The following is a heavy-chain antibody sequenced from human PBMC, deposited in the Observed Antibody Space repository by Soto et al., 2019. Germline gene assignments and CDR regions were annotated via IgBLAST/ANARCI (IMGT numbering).Heavy chain of an antibody. D-gene: IGHD2-21*02. CDR2: IYWDDDK. J-gene: IGHJ6*02. CDR1: GFSLSTSGVG. CDR3: IQSRCGGDCLQSYASHYYYGMDV. V-gene: IGHV2-5*02. Sequence: QITLKESGPTLVKPTQTLTLTCTFSGFSLSTSGVGVGWIRQPPGKALEWLALIYWDDDKRYSPSLRSRLTISKDTSKNRVVLTMTNMDPVDTATYYCIQSRCGGDCLQSYASHYYYGMDVWGQGTTVTVSS.